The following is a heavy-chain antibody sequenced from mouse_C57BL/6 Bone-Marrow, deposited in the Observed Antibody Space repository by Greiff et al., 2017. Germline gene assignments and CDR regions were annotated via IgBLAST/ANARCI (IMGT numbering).Heavy chain of an antibody. J-gene: IGHJ4*01. CDR1: GYTFTSYW. Sequence: QVQLQQPGAELVKPGASVKMSCKASGYTFTSYWITWVKQRPGQGLEWIGDIYPGSGSTNYNEKFKSKATLTVDTSSSTAYMQLSSLTSEDSAVYYSARSITTVVAPYYYAMYYWGQGTSVTVSS. CDR3: ARSITTVVAPYYYAMYY. CDR2: IYPGSGST. D-gene: IGHD1-1*01. V-gene: IGHV1-55*01.